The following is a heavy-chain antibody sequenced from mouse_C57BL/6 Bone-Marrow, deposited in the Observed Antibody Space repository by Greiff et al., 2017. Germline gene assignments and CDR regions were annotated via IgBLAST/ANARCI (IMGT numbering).Heavy chain of an antibody. CDR2: IWWDDAK. D-gene: IGHD2-4*01. J-gene: IGHJ4*01. CDR3: ARMSFYYDPYCYAMDY. V-gene: IGHV8-8*01. Sequence: ESGPGILQPSQTLSLTCSFSGFSLSTFGMGVGWIRPPSGQGLEWLAHIWWDDAKYYNPALKSRLTISKDTSKNPIFLKSALVDTADTATYYWARMSFYYDPYCYAMDYWGQGTSVTVSS. CDR1: GFSLSTFGMG.